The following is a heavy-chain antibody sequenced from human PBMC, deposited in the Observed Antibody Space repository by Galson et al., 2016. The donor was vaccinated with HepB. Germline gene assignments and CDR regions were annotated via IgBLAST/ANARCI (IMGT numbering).Heavy chain of an antibody. CDR2: IKEDGYEK. Sequence: SLRLSCAASGFTFSRDWMSWVRQIPGKGLQWVANIKEDGYEKHYVDFAKGRFTIYRDNARNSVYLQMNSPRAEDTAIYICVKESCYGSGCCFESWGQGTLVTVSS. D-gene: IGHD3-10*01. CDR3: VKESCYGSGCCFES. V-gene: IGHV3-7*03. J-gene: IGHJ4*02. CDR1: GFTFSRDW.